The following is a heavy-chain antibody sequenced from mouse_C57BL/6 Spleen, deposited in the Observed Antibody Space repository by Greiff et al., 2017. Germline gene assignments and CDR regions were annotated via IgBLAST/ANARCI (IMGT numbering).Heavy chain of an antibody. CDR3: STYDDYGGYFDG. CDR1: GYSFTGYY. D-gene: IGHD2-4*01. Sequence: VQLQQSGPELVKPGASVKISCKASGYSFTGYYMNWVKQSPEKSLEWIGEINPSTGGTTYNQKFKAKATLTVDKSSSTAYMQLKSLTSEDTSVYYCSTYDDYGGYFDGWGTGTTVTVSS. V-gene: IGHV1-42*01. CDR2: INPSTGGT. J-gene: IGHJ1*03.